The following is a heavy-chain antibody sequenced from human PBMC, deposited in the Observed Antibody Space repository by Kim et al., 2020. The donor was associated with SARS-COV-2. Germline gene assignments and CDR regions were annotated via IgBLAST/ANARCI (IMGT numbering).Heavy chain of an antibody. Sequence: GWSLRLSCAASGFTFSNHAMHWVRQAPDKGLVWVAVISSDGTERYYPDSVKGRFTISRDNSKNTVDLQMNSLRVEDTAVYYCVRDLRGEGSFDYWGQGILVTVSS. CDR1: GFTFSNHA. D-gene: IGHD3-10*01. CDR3: VRDLRGEGSFDY. CDR2: ISSDGTER. V-gene: IGHV3-30*04. J-gene: IGHJ4*02.